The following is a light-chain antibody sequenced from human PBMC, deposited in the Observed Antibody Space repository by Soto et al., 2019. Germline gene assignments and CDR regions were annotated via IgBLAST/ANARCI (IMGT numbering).Light chain of an antibody. J-gene: IGKJ2*03. CDR1: QSISSY. V-gene: IGKV1-39*01. CDR2: AAS. CDR3: QQSYRTPG. Sequence: DIQMTQSPSSLSASVGDRVTITCRASQSISSYLNWYQQKPGKAPKLLIYAASSLQSGVPSRFSGSGSGTDFTLTISSLQPEDFATYYCQQSYRTPGFGHGNKLEI.